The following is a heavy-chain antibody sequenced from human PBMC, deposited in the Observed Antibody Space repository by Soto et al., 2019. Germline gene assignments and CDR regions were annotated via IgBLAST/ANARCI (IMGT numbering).Heavy chain of an antibody. CDR3: AKDRPFDSGYYYYFDY. V-gene: IGHV3-23*01. Sequence: GGSLRLSCGASGFTFSSYSMNWVRQAPGKGLEWVSAISGSGGSTYYADSVKGRFTISRDNSKNTLYLQMNSLRAEDTAVYYCAKDRPFDSGYYYYFDYWGQGTLVTVSS. J-gene: IGHJ4*02. CDR2: ISGSGGST. D-gene: IGHD3-22*01. CDR1: GFTFSSYS.